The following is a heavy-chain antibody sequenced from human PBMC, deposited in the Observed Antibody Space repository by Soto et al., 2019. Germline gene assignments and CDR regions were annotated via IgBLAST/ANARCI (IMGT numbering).Heavy chain of an antibody. CDR2: IWYDGSNK. Sequence: PGGSLRLSCAASGFTFSSYGMHWVRQAPGKGMEWVAVIWYDGSNKYYADSVKGRFTISRDNAKNSLYLQMNSLRAEDTAVYYCASEHYDFWSGYYYYYYGMDVWGQGTTVTVSS. D-gene: IGHD3-3*01. CDR1: GFTFSSYG. V-gene: IGHV3-33*01. CDR3: ASEHYDFWSGYYYYYYGMDV. J-gene: IGHJ6*02.